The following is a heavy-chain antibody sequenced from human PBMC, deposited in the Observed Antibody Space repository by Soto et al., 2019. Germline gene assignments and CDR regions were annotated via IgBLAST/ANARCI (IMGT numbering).Heavy chain of an antibody. V-gene: IGHV4-59*08. CDR2: IYYSGST. J-gene: IGHJ5*02. CDR1: GGSISSYY. Sequence: PSETLSLTCTVSGGSISSYYWSWIRQPPGKGLEWIGYIYYSGSTNYNPSLKSRVTISVDTSKNQFSLKLSSVTAADTAVYYCARLTPDIVATMAWFDPWGQGTLVTVSS. D-gene: IGHD5-12*01. CDR3: ARLTPDIVATMAWFDP.